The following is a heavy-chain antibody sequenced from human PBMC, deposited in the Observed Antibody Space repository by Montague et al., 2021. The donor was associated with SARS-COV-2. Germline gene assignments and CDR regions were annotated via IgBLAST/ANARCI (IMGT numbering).Heavy chain of an antibody. J-gene: IGHJ3*02. Sequence: SETLSLTCAVYGGSFSVYYWSWPRLSPRRGLEWIPEICQRGTAHYHPSLARRVSISIDMSRNQFTLNLSSVTAAATATYFCASEREVERAARALVAFDMWGQGTMVTVSS. D-gene: IGHD1-1*01. V-gene: IGHV4-34*01. CDR1: GGSFSVYY. CDR2: ICQRGTA. CDR3: ASEREVERAARALVAFDM.